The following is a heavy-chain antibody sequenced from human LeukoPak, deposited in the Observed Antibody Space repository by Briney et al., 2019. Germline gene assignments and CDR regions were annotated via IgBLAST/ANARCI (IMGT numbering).Heavy chain of an antibody. V-gene: IGHV3-7*01. D-gene: IGHD2-15*01. CDR2: IKQDGSEK. CDR1: GFTFRNYW. J-gene: IGHJ4*02. CDR3: AKNTESQVIFRD. Sequence: GSLRLSCAASGFTFRNYWMSWVRQAPGKGLEWVATIKQDGSEKLYVDSVKGRFTISRDNAKNSLDLQMNSLRVEDTAVYYCAKNTESQVIFRDWGQGTLVTVSS.